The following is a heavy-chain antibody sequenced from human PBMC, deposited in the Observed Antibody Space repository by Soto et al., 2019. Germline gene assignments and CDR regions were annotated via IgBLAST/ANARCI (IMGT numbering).Heavy chain of an antibody. D-gene: IGHD6-19*01. CDR1: GGSISSSSYY. Sequence: SETLSRTCTVAGGSISSSSYYWGSSRQPPGKGLEWIGSSYYSGSTYYNPSLKSRVTISVDTSKNQFSLELSSVTAADTAVYYCARREAVAGTGGHYYYGMDVWGQGTTVTVS. CDR3: ARREAVAGTGGHYYYGMDV. V-gene: IGHV4-39*01. CDR2: SYYSGST. J-gene: IGHJ6*02.